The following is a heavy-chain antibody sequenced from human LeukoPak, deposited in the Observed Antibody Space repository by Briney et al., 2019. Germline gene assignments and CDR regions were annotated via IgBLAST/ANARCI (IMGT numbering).Heavy chain of an antibody. CDR3: ARDMVRGGLDY. D-gene: IGHD3-10*01. Sequence: ASVKVSCKASGYTFTGCYMHWVRQAPGQGLEWMGIINPSGGSTSYAQKFQGRVTMTRDMSTSTVYMELSSLRSEDTAVYYCARDMVRGGLDYWGQGTLVTVSS. V-gene: IGHV1-46*01. J-gene: IGHJ4*02. CDR2: INPSGGST. CDR1: GYTFTGCY.